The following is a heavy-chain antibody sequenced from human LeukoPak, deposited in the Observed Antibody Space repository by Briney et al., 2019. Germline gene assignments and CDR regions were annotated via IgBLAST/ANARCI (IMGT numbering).Heavy chain of an antibody. J-gene: IGHJ6*03. Sequence: GGSLRLSCAASGFTFSSYNMNWVRQAPGKGLEWVSSISSGTNYIYYADSLKGRFTISRDNAKNSLYLQMSSLRAEDTAVYYCARTTTVTTPGRYYYMDVWGKGTTVTVSS. CDR3: ARTTTVTTPGRYYYMDV. D-gene: IGHD4-17*01. V-gene: IGHV3-21*01. CDR1: GFTFSSYN. CDR2: ISSGTNYI.